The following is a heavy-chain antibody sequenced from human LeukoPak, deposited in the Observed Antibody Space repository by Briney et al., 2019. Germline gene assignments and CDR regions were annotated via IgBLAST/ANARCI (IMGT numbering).Heavy chain of an antibody. CDR3: ARGPYYYGSGSYYWFDP. CDR1: GYTFTSYD. CDR2: MNPNSGNT. V-gene: IGHV1-8*01. J-gene: IGHJ5*02. D-gene: IGHD3-10*01. Sequence: ASVKVSCKASGYTFTSYDINWVRQATGQGLEWMGWMNPNSGNTGYAQKFQGRVTMTRNTSISTAYMELSRLRSEDTAVYYCARGPYYYGSGSYYWFDPWGQGTLVTVSS.